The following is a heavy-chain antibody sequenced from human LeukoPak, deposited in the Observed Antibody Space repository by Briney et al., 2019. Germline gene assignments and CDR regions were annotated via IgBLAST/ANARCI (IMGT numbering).Heavy chain of an antibody. CDR2: MNPNSGNT. CDR1: GYTFTGYY. Sequence: GASVKVSCKASGYTFTGYYMHWVRQATGQGLEWMGWMNPNSGNTGYAQKFQGRVTMTRNTSISTAYMELSSLRSEDTAVYYCARVGYSYGFYWGQGTLVTVSS. V-gene: IGHV1-8*02. J-gene: IGHJ4*02. CDR3: ARVGYSYGFY. D-gene: IGHD5-18*01.